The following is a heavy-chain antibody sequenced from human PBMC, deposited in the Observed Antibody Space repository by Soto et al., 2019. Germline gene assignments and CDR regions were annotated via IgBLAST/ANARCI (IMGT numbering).Heavy chain of an antibody. Sequence: QVQLVESGGGVVQPGRSLRLSCAASGFTFSSYAMHWVRQAPGKGLEWVAVISYDGSNKYYADSVKGRFTISRDNSKNTLYLQMSSPRAEGTAVYYCARPLWRDDYNWGYFDLWGRGTLVTVSS. J-gene: IGHJ2*01. CDR2: ISYDGSNK. V-gene: IGHV3-30-3*01. CDR3: ARPLWRDDYNWGYFDL. D-gene: IGHD4-4*01. CDR1: GFTFSSYA.